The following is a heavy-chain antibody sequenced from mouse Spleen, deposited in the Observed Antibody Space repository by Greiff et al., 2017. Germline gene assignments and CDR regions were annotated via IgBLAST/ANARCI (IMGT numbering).Heavy chain of an antibody. Sequence: VKLQESGAELARPGASVKMSCKASGYTFTSYTMHWVKQRPGQGLEWIGYINPSSGYTKYNQKFKDKATLTADKSSSTAYMQLSSLTSEDSAVYYCASRTGTPAWFAYWGQGTLVTVSA. CDR1: GYTFTSYT. V-gene: IGHV1-4*01. D-gene: IGHD4-1*01. J-gene: IGHJ3*01. CDR3: ASRTGTPAWFAY. CDR2: INPSSGYT.